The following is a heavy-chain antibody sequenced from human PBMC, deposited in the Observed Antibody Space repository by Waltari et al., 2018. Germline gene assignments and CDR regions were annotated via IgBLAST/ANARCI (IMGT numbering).Heavy chain of an antibody. CDR2: IYSGGST. D-gene: IGHD3-10*01. J-gene: IGHJ2*01. Sequence: EVQLVESGGGLIQPGGSLRLSCAASGFTVSSNYMSWVRQAPGKGLEGVSFIYSGGSTYYADSVKGRFTISRDNSKNTLYLQMNSLRAEDTAVYYCASALWDSGSYWYFDLWGRGTLVIVSS. CDR3: ASALWDSGSYWYFDL. V-gene: IGHV3-53*01. CDR1: GFTVSSNY.